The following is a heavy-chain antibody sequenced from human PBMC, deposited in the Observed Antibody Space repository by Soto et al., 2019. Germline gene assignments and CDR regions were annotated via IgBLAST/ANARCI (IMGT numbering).Heavy chain of an antibody. CDR2: ISYDGSNK. CDR3: ARGPAAVAGDYYYGMDV. V-gene: IGHV3-30-3*01. D-gene: IGHD6-19*01. J-gene: IGHJ6*02. CDR1: GFTFSSYA. Sequence: SCAASGFTFSSYAMHWVRQAPGKGLEWVAVISYDGSNKYYADSVKGRFTISRDNSKNTLYLQMNSLRAEDTAVYYCARGPAAVAGDYYYGMDVWGQGXTVTVSS.